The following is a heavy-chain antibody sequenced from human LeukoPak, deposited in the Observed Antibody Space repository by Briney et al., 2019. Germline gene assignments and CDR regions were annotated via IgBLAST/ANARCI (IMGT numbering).Heavy chain of an antibody. J-gene: IGHJ4*02. Sequence: GGSLRLSCAASGFTFSSYAMNWVRQAPGKGLEWVSAVSAGDDTTYYADSVKGRFTISRANSKNTLYLQMHSLRAEDTAVYYCAKDMTSGDGYNNFDDWGQGTLVTVSS. CDR3: AKDMTSGDGYNNFDD. CDR2: VSAGDDTT. V-gene: IGHV3-23*01. CDR1: GFTFSSYA. D-gene: IGHD5-24*01.